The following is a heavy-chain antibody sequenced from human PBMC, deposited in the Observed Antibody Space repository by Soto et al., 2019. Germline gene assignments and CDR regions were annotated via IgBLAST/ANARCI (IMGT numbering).Heavy chain of an antibody. D-gene: IGHD6-25*01. CDR3: ARESGGYDSSTRYGLDV. CDR1: GGSISSVGHY. Sequence: SETLSLTCSVSGGSISSVGHYWTWIRQQPGKGLEWIGYIYYSGSADYNPSLKSRVTISVDRSKNQFSLNLSSVTAADTAIYYCARESGGYDSSTRYGLDVWGQGTAVTVSS. V-gene: IGHV4-31*03. CDR2: IYYSGSA. J-gene: IGHJ6*02.